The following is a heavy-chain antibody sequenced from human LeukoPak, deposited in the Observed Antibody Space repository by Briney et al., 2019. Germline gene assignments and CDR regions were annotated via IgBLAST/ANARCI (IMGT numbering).Heavy chain of an antibody. CDR2: IYTSGST. J-gene: IGHJ6*03. Sequence: PSETLSLTCTVSGGSISSYYWSWIRQPPGKGLEWIGYIYTSGSTNYNPSLKSRVTISVDTSKNQFSLKLSSVTAADTAVYYCARHSSSLYRSQYYYYYMDVWGKGTTVTVSS. CDR1: GGSISSYY. D-gene: IGHD6-13*01. V-gene: IGHV4-4*09. CDR3: ARHSSSLYRSQYYYYYMDV.